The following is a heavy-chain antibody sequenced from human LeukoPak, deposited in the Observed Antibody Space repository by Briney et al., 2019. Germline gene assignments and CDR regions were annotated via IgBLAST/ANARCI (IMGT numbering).Heavy chain of an antibody. CDR2: INSDGSST. V-gene: IGHV3-74*01. D-gene: IGHD6-19*01. J-gene: IGHJ5*02. CDR3: ARGRIAVADNWFDH. CDR1: GFTFSSYW. Sequence: GGSLRLSCAASGFTFSSYWMHWVRQAPGKGLVWISRINSDGSSTSYADSVKGRFTISRDNAKNTLYLQMNSLRAEDTAVYYCARGRIAVADNWFDHWGQGTLVTVSS.